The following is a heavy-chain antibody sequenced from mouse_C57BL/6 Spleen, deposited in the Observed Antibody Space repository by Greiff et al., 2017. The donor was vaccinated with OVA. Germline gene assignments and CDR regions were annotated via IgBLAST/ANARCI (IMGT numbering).Heavy chain of an antibody. Sequence: VQLQQSGPELVKPGASVKMSCKASGYTFTDYNMHWVKQSHGKSLEWIGYINPNNGGTSYNQKFKGKATLTVNKSSSTAYMELRSLTSEDSAVYYCARPLTVVAPHYDYWGKGTTLTVDS. V-gene: IGHV1-22*01. CDR1: GYTFTDYN. D-gene: IGHD1-1*01. CDR2: INPNNGGT. CDR3: ARPLTVVAPHYDY. J-gene: IGHJ2*01.